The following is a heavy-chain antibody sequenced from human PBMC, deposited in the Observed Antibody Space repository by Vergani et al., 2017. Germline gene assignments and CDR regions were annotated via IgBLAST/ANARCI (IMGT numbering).Heavy chain of an antibody. CDR3: ARVGYSSGWYRPYYFDY. CDR1: GYTLTDYW. CDR2: VDPEDGET. J-gene: IGHJ4*02. Sequence: DVQLVQSGAEVKKPGTTVKISCKVSGYTLTDYWMHWVQQAPGKGLEWMGAVDPEDGETVYAEKLQARVTITADTSRDTVYLEVTSLKSDDTAVYYCARVGYSSGWYRPYYFDYWGQGTLVTVSS. V-gene: IGHV1-69-2*01. D-gene: IGHD6-19*01.